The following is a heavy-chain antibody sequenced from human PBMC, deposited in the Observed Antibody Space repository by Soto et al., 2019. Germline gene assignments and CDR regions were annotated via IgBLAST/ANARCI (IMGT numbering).Heavy chain of an antibody. CDR1: DGYIRSDDYY. Sequence: SATQAITCTVSDGYIRSDDYYWNWIRQRPGKGLEWIGNIYYRGNTNYNPSLKSRIIMSMDMSENQFSLKLTSVTAADTAVYYCPRDGHGMDVWGQGTKVTVSS. CDR3: PRDGHGMDV. V-gene: IGHV4-31*03. J-gene: IGHJ6*02. CDR2: IYYRGNT.